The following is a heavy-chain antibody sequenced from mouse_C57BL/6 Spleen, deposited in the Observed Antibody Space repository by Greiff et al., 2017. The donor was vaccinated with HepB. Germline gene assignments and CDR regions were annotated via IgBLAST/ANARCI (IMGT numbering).Heavy chain of an antibody. J-gene: IGHJ2*01. V-gene: IGHV5-9*01. D-gene: IGHD1-2*01. CDR1: GFTFSSYT. CDR2: ISGGGGNT. Sequence: EVQGVESGGGLVKPGGSLKLSCAASGFTFSSYTMSWVRQTPEKRLEWVATISGGGGNTYYPDSVKGRFTISRDNAKNTLYLQMSSLRSEDTALYYCARQDYYGYYFDYWGQGTTLTVSS. CDR3: ARQDYYGYYFDY.